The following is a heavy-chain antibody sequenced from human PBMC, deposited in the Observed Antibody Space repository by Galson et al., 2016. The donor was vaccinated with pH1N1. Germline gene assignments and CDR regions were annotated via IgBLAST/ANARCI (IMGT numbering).Heavy chain of an antibody. Sequence: SLRLSCAASGFTLSDYWMNWVRQAPGKGLEWVANIKPDGSQTYYVDSVKGRFTISRDNVKNSMFLHMYSLRAEYTAVYYCARAVATRESFWGQGTLVTVSS. CDR3: ARAVATRESF. J-gene: IGHJ4*02. D-gene: IGHD5-24*01. V-gene: IGHV3-7*03. CDR2: IKPDGSQT. CDR1: GFTLSDYW.